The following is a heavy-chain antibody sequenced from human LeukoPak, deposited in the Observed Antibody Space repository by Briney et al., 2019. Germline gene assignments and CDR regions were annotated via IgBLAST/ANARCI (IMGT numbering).Heavy chain of an antibody. V-gene: IGHV4-31*03. CDR2: IHYSGST. Sequence: SETLSLTCTVSGGSISSGGYYWSWIRQHPGKGLEWIGYIHYSGSTYYNPSLKSRVTISVDTSKNQFSLKLSSVTAADTAVYYCAREYGSGSLAYYYYYMDVWGKGTTVTVSS. CDR1: GGSISSGGYY. D-gene: IGHD3-10*01. J-gene: IGHJ6*03. CDR3: AREYGSGSLAYYYYYMDV.